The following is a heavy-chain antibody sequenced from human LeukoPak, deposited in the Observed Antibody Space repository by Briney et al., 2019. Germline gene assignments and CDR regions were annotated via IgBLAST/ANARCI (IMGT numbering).Heavy chain of an antibody. CDR3: ARQAAAGTVGWFDP. J-gene: IGHJ5*02. CDR1: GYAFTSYD. Sequence: GASVKLSCNSSGYAFTSYDNNMVWQATGQGLEWKGWMNPNSGNTGYAQKFQGRVTMTRNTSISTAYMELSSLRSEDTAVYYCARQAAAGTVGWFDPWGQGTLVTVSS. D-gene: IGHD6-13*01. CDR2: MNPNSGNT. V-gene: IGHV1-8*01.